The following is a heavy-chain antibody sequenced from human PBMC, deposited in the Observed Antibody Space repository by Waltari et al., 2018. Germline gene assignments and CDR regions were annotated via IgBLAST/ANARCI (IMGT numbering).Heavy chain of an antibody. CDR1: GRSFSAYH. J-gene: IGHJ4*02. Sequence: QLHPQQWGAGLLKPSETLSLTCNLFGRSFSAYHWTWIRQSPGKGLEWIGEINHLGSTNYNPSLKSRVTISLDTSKNEFALKLDSVTAADTAVYFCAKGRLWFGDLRSWGQGTQVTVYS. CDR2: INHLGST. V-gene: IGHV4-34*01. CDR3: AKGRLWFGDLRS. D-gene: IGHD3-10*01.